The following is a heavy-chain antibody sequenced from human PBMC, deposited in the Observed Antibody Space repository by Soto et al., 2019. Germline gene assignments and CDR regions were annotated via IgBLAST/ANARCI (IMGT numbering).Heavy chain of an antibody. CDR2: ISASNGNT. V-gene: IGHV1-18*04. D-gene: IGHD3-22*01. CDR1: GYTFTTYG. CDR3: ASEPIYYNDGSGYYPLGY. J-gene: IGHJ4*02. Sequence: QVQLVQSGAEVKKPGTSVKVSCKASGYTFTTYGFSWVRQAPGQGLECVGWISASNGNTHYSQKFQGRVTMTTDTSTSTAYMELRSLTSGDTAVYYCASEPIYYNDGSGYYPLGYWGQGTLVTVPS.